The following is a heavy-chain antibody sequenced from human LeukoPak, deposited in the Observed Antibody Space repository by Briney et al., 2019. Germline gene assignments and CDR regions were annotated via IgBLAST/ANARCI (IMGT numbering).Heavy chain of an antibody. J-gene: IGHJ5*02. D-gene: IGHD3-10*01. CDR2: IYYSGST. V-gene: IGHV4-39*07. Sequence: SETLSLTCTVSGGSISSGGYYWSWIRQPPGKGLEWIASIYYSGSTYYNPSLKSRVTMSVDTSKNQSSLKLSSVTAADTAVYYCARVGRGIRGVSEWFDPWGQGTLVTVSS. CDR1: GGSISSGGYY. CDR3: ARVGRGIRGVSEWFDP.